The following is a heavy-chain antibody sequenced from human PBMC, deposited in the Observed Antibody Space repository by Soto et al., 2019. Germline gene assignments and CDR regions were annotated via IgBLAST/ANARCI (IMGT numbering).Heavy chain of an antibody. CDR3: VRGGGGGLFDP. D-gene: IGHD2-15*01. CDR2: ISPGSRYP. V-gene: IGHV3-11*06. Sequence: QVQLVESGGGLVPPGGSLRLSCAGSGFTFGDSYMSWIRQAPGKGLEWLSYISPGSRYPAYADSVKGRFTISRDNAKRSLYLQMMGLTAEETAIYYCVRGGGGGLFDPWGQGTMVTVSS. CDR1: GFTFGDSY. J-gene: IGHJ5*02.